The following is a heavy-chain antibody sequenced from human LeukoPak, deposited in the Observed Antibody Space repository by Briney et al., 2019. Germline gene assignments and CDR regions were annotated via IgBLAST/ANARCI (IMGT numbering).Heavy chain of an antibody. J-gene: IGHJ4*02. V-gene: IGHV3-11*04. CDR1: GFTFSDYY. CDR2: IGRSGSTT. D-gene: IGHD3-22*01. Sequence: PGGSLRLSCAASGFTFSDYYMSWIRQAPWRGLEWLSYIGRSGSTTYYADSVQGRFTISRDNAKNSLYLQMNSLRAEDTAVYYCARDLRSYDSSGPLDYWGQGTLVTVSS. CDR3: ARDLRSYDSSGPLDY.